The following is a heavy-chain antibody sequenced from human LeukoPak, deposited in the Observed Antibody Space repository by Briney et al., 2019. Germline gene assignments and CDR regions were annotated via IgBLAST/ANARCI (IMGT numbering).Heavy chain of an antibody. V-gene: IGHV3-53*01. J-gene: IGHJ1*01. CDR3: ARATQSAAGYFQH. CDR2: LYSGGST. D-gene: IGHD6-13*01. CDR1: GFTVSSKD. Sequence: PGGSLRLSCAASGFTVSSKDMNWVRQAPGKGLGWVSLLYSGGSTYYADSVKGRFTISRDTSKNTLYLQMNSPRAEDTAVYYCARATQSAAGYFQHWGQGTLVTVSS.